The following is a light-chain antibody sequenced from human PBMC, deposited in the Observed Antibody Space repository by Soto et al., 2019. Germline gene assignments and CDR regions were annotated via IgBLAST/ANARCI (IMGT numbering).Light chain of an antibody. CDR2: EVS. V-gene: IGLV2-14*01. CDR3: SSYTALSTWV. Sequence: QSALTQPASVSGSPGQSITISCTGTSNDVGGYNYVSWYQQHPGKAPQLIIYEVSNRPSGVSHRFSGSKSGDTASLTISGLQAEDGADYYCSSYTALSTWVFGGGIKLTVL. CDR1: SNDVGGYNY. J-gene: IGLJ3*02.